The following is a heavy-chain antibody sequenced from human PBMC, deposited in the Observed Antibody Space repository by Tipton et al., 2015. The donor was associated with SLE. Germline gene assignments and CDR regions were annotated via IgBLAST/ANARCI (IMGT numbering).Heavy chain of an antibody. Sequence: TLSLTCTVSGGSISSYYWSWIRQPPGKGLEWIGYIYTSGSTNYNPSLKSRVTISVDTSKNQFSLKLSSVTAADTAVYYCARTWYYDFWSGYPDAFDIWGQGTMVTVSS. D-gene: IGHD3-3*01. CDR2: IYTSGST. CDR1: GGSISSYY. V-gene: IGHV4-4*09. J-gene: IGHJ3*02. CDR3: ARTWYYDFWSGYPDAFDI.